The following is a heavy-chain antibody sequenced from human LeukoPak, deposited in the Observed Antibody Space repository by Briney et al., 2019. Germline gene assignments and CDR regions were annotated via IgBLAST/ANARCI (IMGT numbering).Heavy chain of an antibody. CDR1: GYTFTSYD. CDR3: ARRAPYRYYYGSGNPFDP. Sequence: GASVKDSCKASGYTFTSYDINWVRQATGQGLEWMGWMNPNSGNTGYAQKFQGRVTMTRNTSIRTAYMELSSLRSEDTAVYYCARRAPYRYYYGSGNPFDPWGQGTLVTVSS. D-gene: IGHD3-10*01. J-gene: IGHJ5*02. CDR2: MNPNSGNT. V-gene: IGHV1-8*01.